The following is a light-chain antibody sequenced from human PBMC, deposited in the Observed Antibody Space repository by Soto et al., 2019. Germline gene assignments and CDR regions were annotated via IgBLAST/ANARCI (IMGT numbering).Light chain of an antibody. J-gene: IGLJ1*01. V-gene: IGLV2-14*03. CDR3: SSYTSTMTNV. CDR1: SSDVGGFNS. Sequence: QSALTHPASVSGSPGQSITISCTGTSSDVGGFNSVSWYQLRPGTAPKLILYDVVDRPSGVSYRFSGSKSGNTASLTISGLQAADEADYFCSSYTSTMTNVFGSGTKVTVL. CDR2: DVV.